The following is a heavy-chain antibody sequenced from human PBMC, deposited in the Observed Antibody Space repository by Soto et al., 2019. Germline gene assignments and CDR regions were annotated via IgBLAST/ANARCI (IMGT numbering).Heavy chain of an antibody. J-gene: IGHJ4*02. CDR2: INHSGST. CDR3: ARDKITGLFDY. D-gene: IGHD2-8*02. Sequence: SETLSLTCAVDGGSFSGYYRTWIRQPPGTGLEWIGEINHSGSTNYNPSLKSRVTISVDTSKNQFSLKLTSVTAADTAVYYCARDKITGLFDYWGQGTLVTVSS. V-gene: IGHV4-34*01. CDR1: GGSFSGYY.